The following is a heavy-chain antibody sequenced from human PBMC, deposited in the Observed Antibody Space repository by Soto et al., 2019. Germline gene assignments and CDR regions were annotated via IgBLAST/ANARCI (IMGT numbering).Heavy chain of an antibody. CDR3: AKESKEQLWSGVVFGY. D-gene: IGHD5-18*01. CDR1: GFTFSSYA. Sequence: GGSLRLSCAASGFTFSSYAMSWVRQAPGKGLEWVSAISGSGGSTYYADSVKGRFTISRDNSKNTLYLQMNSLRAEDTAVYYCAKESKEQLWSGVVFGYWGQGTLVTVSS. CDR2: ISGSGGST. J-gene: IGHJ4*02. V-gene: IGHV3-23*01.